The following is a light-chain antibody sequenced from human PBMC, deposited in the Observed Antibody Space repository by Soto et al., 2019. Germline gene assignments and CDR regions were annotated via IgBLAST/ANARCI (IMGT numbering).Light chain of an antibody. CDR3: QQYYSPPYT. J-gene: IGKJ2*01. Sequence: DILMTQSPASLTVSLCERATINFKSSHILLEGSNNKDYLAWYQQKPGQPPKLLIYWASTRESGVPDRYSGSGSGTDFTLTISSLQAEDVAVYYCQQYYSPPYTFGQGTKVDIK. CDR2: WAS. CDR1: HILLEGSNNKDY. V-gene: IGKV4-1*01.